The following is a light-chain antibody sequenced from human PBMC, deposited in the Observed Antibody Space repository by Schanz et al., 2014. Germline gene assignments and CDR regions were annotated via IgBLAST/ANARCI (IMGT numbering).Light chain of an antibody. J-gene: IGLJ1*01. CDR1: SSNIGAGYD. V-gene: IGLV1-40*01. CDR3: AAWDDSLDAYV. CDR2: SNS. Sequence: QSVLTQPPSVSGAPGQRVTISCTGSSSNIGAGYDVHWYQQLPGTAPKLLIYSNSNRPSGVPDRFSGSKSGTSASLAISGLRSEDEADYYCAAWDDSLDAYVFGSGTKLTVL.